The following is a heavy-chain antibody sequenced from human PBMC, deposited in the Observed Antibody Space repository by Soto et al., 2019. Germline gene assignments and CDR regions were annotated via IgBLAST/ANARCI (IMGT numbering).Heavy chain of an antibody. V-gene: IGHV5-10-1*01. CDR2: IDPSDSYT. CDR3: ARLAMATRRGYYGMDV. D-gene: IGHD5-12*01. CDR1: GGTFSSYA. Sequence: ASVKVSCKASGGTFSSYAISWVRQMPGKGLEWMGRIDPSDSYTNYSPSFQGHVTISADKSISTAYLQWSSLKASDTAMYYCARLAMATRRGYYGMDVWGQGTTVTVSS. J-gene: IGHJ6*02.